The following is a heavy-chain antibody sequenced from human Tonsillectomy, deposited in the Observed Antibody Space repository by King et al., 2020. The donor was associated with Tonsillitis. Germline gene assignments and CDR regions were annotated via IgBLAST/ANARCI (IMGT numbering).Heavy chain of an antibody. V-gene: IGHV4-59*01. CDR1: GGSISSYY. Sequence: MQLQESGPGLVKPSETLSLTCTVSGGSISSYYWSWLRQPPGKGLEWIGYIYYSGSTNYNPSLKSRVTISVDTSKNQFSLKVSSVTAADTAVYYCARDGFDWSFDYWGQGTLVTVSS. CDR3: ARDGFDWSFDY. CDR2: IYYSGST. D-gene: IGHD3-9*01. J-gene: IGHJ4*02.